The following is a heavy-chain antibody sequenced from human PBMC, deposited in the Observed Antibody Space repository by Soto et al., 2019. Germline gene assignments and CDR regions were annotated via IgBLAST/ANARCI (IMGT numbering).Heavy chain of an antibody. CDR3: ATRDSYYGMDV. Sequence: SETLSLTCGVSGGAFSGYHWSWIRQAPGKGLEWIGEISQSGSTNYSPSLKSRVTMSVDTSKKQFSLKLSSVTAADTALYYCATRDSYYGMDVWVQGTTVTVSS. CDR2: ISQSGST. V-gene: IGHV4-34*01. J-gene: IGHJ6*02. CDR1: GGAFSGYH.